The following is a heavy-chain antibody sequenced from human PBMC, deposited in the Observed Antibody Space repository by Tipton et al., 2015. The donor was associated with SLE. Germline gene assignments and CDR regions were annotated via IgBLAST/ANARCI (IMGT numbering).Heavy chain of an antibody. D-gene: IGHD6-13*01. CDR3: ASRSSIAAAGMGNWFDP. V-gene: IGHV3-7*01. CDR2: IKQDGSEK. Sequence: SLRLSCAASGFTVSSNYMSWVRQAPGKGLEWVANIKQDGSEKYYVDSVKGRFTISRDNAKNSLYLQMNSLRAEDTAVYYCASRSSIAAAGMGNWFDPWGQGTLVTVSS. CDR1: GFTVSSNY. J-gene: IGHJ5*02.